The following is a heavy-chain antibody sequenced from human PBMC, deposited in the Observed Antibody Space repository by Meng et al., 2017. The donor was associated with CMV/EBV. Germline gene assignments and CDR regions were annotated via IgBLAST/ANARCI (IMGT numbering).Heavy chain of an antibody. J-gene: IGHJ4*02. D-gene: IGHD4-17*01. Sequence: VYRVESGGGLVQPGGCLRLSCADSGLPISKYWMSWVRQAPGKGLEWVANIKNDGSERYYVDSVKGRFSISRDNADNSLYLQMNNLRAEDTAVYYCRLGHYSQDWGQGTLVTVSS. V-gene: IGHV3-7*02. CDR1: GLPISKYW. CDR2: IKNDGSER. CDR3: RLGHYSQD.